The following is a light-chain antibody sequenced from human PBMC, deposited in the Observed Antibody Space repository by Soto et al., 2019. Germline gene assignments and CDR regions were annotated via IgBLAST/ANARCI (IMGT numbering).Light chain of an antibody. J-gene: IGKJ5*01. Sequence: DIQVTQSPSSLSASVEDRVIITCRASQSISNHLNWYQQKPGKAPKLLIYDASNLETGAPSRFSGSGFGTDFTFTISSLQPGDIATYYCQQYDNLPPTVGQGTRLEIK. CDR1: QSISNH. CDR3: QQYDNLPPT. V-gene: IGKV1-33*01. CDR2: DAS.